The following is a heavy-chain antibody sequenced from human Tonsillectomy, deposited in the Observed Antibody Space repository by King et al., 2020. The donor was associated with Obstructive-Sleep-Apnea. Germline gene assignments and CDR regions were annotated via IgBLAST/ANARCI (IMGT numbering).Heavy chain of an antibody. J-gene: IGHJ1*01. V-gene: IGHV3-23*04. CDR2: VGVTGAFK. D-gene: IGHD1-1*01. CDR1: GFTFSIHA. Sequence: VQLVESGGEVVRPGGSLRLSCGGSGFTFSIHAITWVRQAPGKGLEWVAAVGVTGAFKNYADSVRDRFSLSRDDSQNTVFLHMNNLRPDDTAIYFCARGTPGRARYLQHWGQGTLVTVSS. CDR3: ARGTPGRARYLQH.